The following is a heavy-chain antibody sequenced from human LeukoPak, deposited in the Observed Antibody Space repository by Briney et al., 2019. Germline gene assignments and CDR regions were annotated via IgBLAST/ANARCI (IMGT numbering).Heavy chain of an antibody. CDR2: INPSGGST. CDR1: GYTFTSYY. Sequence: ASVKVSCKASGYTFTSYYMHWVRQAPGQGLEWMGIINPSGGSTSYAQKFQGRVTMTRDTSTSTVYMELSSLRSEDTAVYSCARDACSTTICQAGGNWFDPWGQGTLVIVS. D-gene: IGHD2-2*01. V-gene: IGHV1-46*01. CDR3: ARDACSTTICQAGGNWFDP. J-gene: IGHJ5*02.